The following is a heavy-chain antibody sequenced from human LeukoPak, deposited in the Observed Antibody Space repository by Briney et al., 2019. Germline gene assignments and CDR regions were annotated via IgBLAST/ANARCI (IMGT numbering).Heavy chain of an antibody. J-gene: IGHJ4*02. V-gene: IGHV3-30*03. CDR1: GFMFSNYV. CDR2: ISYDGSNK. Sequence: PGGSLRLSRVVSGFMFSNYVMHWVRQAPGKGLEWVAVISYDGSNKYYADSVKGRFTISRDNSKNTLYLQMNSLRAEDTAVYYCARGLGFDYWGQGTLVTVSS. CDR3: ARGLGFDY. D-gene: IGHD7-27*01.